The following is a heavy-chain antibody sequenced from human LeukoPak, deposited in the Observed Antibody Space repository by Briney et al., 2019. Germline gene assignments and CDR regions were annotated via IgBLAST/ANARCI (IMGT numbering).Heavy chain of an antibody. CDR1: GGSISSGSYY. Sequence: SETLSLTCTVSGGSISSGSYYWSWIRQPAGKGLEWIGRIYTSGSTNYNPSLKSRVTISVDTSKNQFSLKLSSVTAADTAVYYCARELWFGSSFWFDPWGQGTLVTASS. D-gene: IGHD3-10*01. CDR2: IYTSGST. V-gene: IGHV4-61*02. CDR3: ARELWFGSSFWFDP. J-gene: IGHJ5*02.